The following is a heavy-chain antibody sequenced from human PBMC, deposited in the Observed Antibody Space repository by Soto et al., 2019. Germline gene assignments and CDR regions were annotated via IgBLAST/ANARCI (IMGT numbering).Heavy chain of an antibody. CDR3: ARDPARRGGDYYFDY. Sequence: TGGSLRLSCAASGFTFSSYGMHWVRQAPGKGLEWVAVIWYDGSNKYYADSVKGRFTISRDNSKNTLYLQMNSLRAEDTAVYYCARDPARRGGDYYFDYWGQGTPVTVSS. V-gene: IGHV3-33*01. D-gene: IGHD2-2*01. CDR2: IWYDGSNK. J-gene: IGHJ4*02. CDR1: GFTFSSYG.